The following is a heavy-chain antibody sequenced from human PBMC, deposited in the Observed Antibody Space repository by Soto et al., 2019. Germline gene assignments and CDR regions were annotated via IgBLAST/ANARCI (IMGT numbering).Heavy chain of an antibody. CDR1: GFTFSSYG. V-gene: IGHV3-30*18. CDR3: AKEGGLSGSYYISSSYYFDY. D-gene: IGHD1-26*01. CDR2: ISYDGSNT. Sequence: QVQLVESGGGVVQPGRSRRLSCVASGFTFSSYGMHWVRQAPGKGLEWVAIISYDGSNTYYADSVKGRFTISRDNSKNTLYLQMNSLRAEDTSVYYCAKEGGLSGSYYISSSYYFDYWGQGTLVTVSS. J-gene: IGHJ4*02.